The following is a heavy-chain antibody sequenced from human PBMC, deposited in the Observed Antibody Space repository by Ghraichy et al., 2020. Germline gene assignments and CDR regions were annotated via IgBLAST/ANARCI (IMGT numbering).Heavy chain of an antibody. D-gene: IGHD6-13*01. Sequence: SETLSLTCAVYGGSFSGYYWSWIRQPPGKGLEWIGEINHSGSTNYNPSLKSRVTISVDTSKNQFSLKLSSVTAADTAVYYCARGLGVAAVWFDPWGQGTLVTVSS. CDR3: ARGLGVAAVWFDP. CDR1: GGSFSGYY. CDR2: INHSGST. V-gene: IGHV4-34*01. J-gene: IGHJ5*02.